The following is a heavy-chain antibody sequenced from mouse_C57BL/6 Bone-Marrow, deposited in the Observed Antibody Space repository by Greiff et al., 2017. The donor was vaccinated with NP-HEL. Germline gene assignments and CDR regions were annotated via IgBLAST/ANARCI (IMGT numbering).Heavy chain of an antibody. V-gene: IGHV1-53*01. CDR3: ARSVYGSRIYYAMDY. J-gene: IGHJ4*01. CDR2: INPSNGGT. D-gene: IGHD1-1*01. CDR1: GYTFTSYW. Sequence: VQLQQPGTELVKPGASVKLSCKASGYTFTSYWMHWVKQRPGQGLEWIGNINPSNGGTNYNEKFKSKATLTVYKSSSTAYMQLSSLTSEDSAVYYCARSVYGSRIYYAMDYWGQGTSVTVSS.